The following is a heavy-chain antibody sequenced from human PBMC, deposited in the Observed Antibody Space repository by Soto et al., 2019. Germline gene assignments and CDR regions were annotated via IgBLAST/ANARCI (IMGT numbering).Heavy chain of an antibody. D-gene: IGHD2-2*01. J-gene: IGHJ6*02. CDR1: GYTFTSYY. CDR3: ARGDLGYCISTSCYLERSYGMDV. CDR2: INPSGGST. V-gene: IGHV1-46*01. Sequence: ASVKVSCKASGYTFTSYYMHWVRQAPGQRHEWMGIINPSGGSTSYAQKFQGRVTMTRDTSTSTVYMELSSLRSEDTAVYYCARGDLGYCISTSCYLERSYGMDVWGQGTTVTVSS.